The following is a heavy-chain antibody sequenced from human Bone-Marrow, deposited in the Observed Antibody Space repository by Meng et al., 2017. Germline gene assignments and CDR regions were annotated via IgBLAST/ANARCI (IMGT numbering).Heavy chain of an antibody. CDR1: GGSISSSSYY. Sequence: QLRLQESGPGLVKPSETLSLTCTVSGGSISSSSYYWGWIRQPPGKGLEWIGSIYYSGSTYYNPSLKSRVTISVDTSKNQFSLKLSSVTAADTAVYYCARAIATRPDVFDYWGQGTLVTVSS. V-gene: IGHV4-39*07. J-gene: IGHJ4*02. CDR2: IYYSGST. D-gene: IGHD6-6*01. CDR3: ARAIATRPDVFDY.